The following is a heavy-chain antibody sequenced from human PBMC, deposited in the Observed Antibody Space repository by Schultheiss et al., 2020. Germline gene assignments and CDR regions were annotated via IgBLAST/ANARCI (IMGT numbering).Heavy chain of an antibody. Sequence: GESLKISCAASGFTFSGSAMHWVRQAPGKGLEWVSDIRSSSSYIYYADSVKGRFTISRDNAKNSLYLQMNSLRAEDTAVYYCAREIYYDSSGYIDYWGQGTRGTV. CDR3: AREIYYDSSGYIDY. CDR1: GFTFSGSA. V-gene: IGHV3-21*05. D-gene: IGHD3-22*01. CDR2: IRSSSSYI. J-gene: IGHJ4*02.